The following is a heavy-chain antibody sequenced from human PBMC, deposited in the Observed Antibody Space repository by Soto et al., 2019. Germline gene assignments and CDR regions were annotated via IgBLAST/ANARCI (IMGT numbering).Heavy chain of an antibody. V-gene: IGHV2-5*02. Sequence: QITLKESGPTLVKPTQTLTLTCTFSGFSLSTSGVGVGWIRQPPGKALEWLALIYWDDDKRYSPSLKSRLTITKYTSKNQVVLTMTNMDPVDTATYYCARDSSGYYGFDYWGQGTLVTVSS. J-gene: IGHJ4*02. CDR1: GFSLSTSGVG. CDR3: ARDSSGYYGFDY. CDR2: IYWDDDK. D-gene: IGHD3-22*01.